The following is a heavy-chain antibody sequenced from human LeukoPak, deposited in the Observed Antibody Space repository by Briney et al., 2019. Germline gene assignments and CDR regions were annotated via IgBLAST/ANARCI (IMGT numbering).Heavy chain of an antibody. D-gene: IGHD3-9*01. V-gene: IGHV5-51*01. Sequence: GEPLKISCKGFGYIFPSYWIGWVRQMPGKGLEWMGIIYPGDSDTRYSPSFQGQVTISADKSISTAYPQWSSLKASDTAEYYCARHCDILTGYYSGMDVWGQGTTVTVSS. CDR1: GYIFPSYW. CDR3: ARHCDILTGYYSGMDV. CDR2: IYPGDSDT. J-gene: IGHJ6*02.